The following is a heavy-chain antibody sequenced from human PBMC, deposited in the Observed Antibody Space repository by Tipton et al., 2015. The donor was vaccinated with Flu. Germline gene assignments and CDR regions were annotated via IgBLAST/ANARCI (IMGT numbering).Heavy chain of an antibody. CDR2: MNPNSGNT. CDR3: ARRYCGGDCPTSNDAFDI. D-gene: IGHD2-21*02. CDR1: RYTFTLHD. Sequence: QSEAEVKKPGASMKVSCKASRYTFTLHDINWVRQATGQGLEWMGWMNPNSGNTGYAQKFQGRVTITRNTSISTAYMELSSLRSEDTAVYYCARRYCGGDCPTSNDAFDIWGQGTMVTVAS. J-gene: IGHJ3*02. V-gene: IGHV1-8*03.